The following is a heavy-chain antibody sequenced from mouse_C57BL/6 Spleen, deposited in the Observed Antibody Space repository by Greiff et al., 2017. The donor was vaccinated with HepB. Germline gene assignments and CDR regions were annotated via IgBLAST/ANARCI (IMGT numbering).Heavy chain of an antibody. D-gene: IGHD1-1*01. CDR1: GYSFTDYN. V-gene: IGHV1-39*01. Sequence: EVQLQQSGPELVKPGASVKISCKASGYSFTDYNMNWVKQSNGKSLEWIGVINPNYGTTSYNQKFKGKATVTVDQSSSTAYMQLNSLTSEDSAVYYCAKTEDLLRYFDVWGTGTTVTVSS. CDR3: AKTEDLLRYFDV. CDR2: INPNYGTT. J-gene: IGHJ1*03.